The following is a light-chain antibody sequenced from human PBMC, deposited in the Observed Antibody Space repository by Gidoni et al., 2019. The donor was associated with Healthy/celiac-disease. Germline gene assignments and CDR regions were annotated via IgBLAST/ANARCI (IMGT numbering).Light chain of an antibody. J-gene: IGKJ3*01. CDR2: KAS. V-gene: IGKV1-5*03. CDR3: QQYNSYS. CDR1: QSISSW. Sequence: DIQMTQSPSTLSASVGDRVTITCRASQSISSWLAWYQQKPGKAPKLLIYKASSLESGVTSRFSGSGSGTEFTLTISSLQHDDFATYYCQQYNSYSFGPGTKVDIK.